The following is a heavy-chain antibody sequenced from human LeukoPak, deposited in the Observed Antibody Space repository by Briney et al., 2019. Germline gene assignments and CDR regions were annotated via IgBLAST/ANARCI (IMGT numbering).Heavy chain of an antibody. Sequence: VASVKVSCKASGYTFTGYYMHWVRQAPGQGLEWMGWINPNSGGTNYAQKFQGRVTMTRDTSISTAYMELSRLRSDDTAVYYCARKKGSSLYYFAYGGQGTLVTVPS. J-gene: IGHJ4*02. CDR2: INPNSGGT. CDR1: GYTFTGYY. V-gene: IGHV1-2*02. CDR3: ARKKGSSLYYFAY. D-gene: IGHD6-13*01.